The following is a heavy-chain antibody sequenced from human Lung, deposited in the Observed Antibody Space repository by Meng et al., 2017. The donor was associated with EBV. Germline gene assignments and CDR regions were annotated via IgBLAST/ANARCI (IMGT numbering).Heavy chain of an antibody. CDR1: GDFISSGGYY. D-gene: IGHD3-10*01. CDR3: ARGPYYSNYFDY. Sequence: VQRQESGPGLVKPSQTLSLTCVVSGDFISSGGYYWSWIRQPPGKGLEWIGYIYYSGSTYYNPSLKSRVTISVDTSKNQFSLKLSSVTAADTAVYYCARGPYYSNYFDYWGQGTLVTVSS. CDR2: IYYSGST. V-gene: IGHV4-30-4*01. J-gene: IGHJ4*02.